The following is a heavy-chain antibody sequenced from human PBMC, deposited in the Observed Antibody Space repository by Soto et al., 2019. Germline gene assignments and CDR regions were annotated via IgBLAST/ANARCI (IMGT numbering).Heavy chain of an antibody. CDR3: ARGADCTNGVCYNWYFDL. D-gene: IGHD2-8*01. V-gene: IGHV3-33*01. J-gene: IGHJ2*01. Sequence: QVQLVESGGGVVQPGRSLRLSCAASGFTFSSYGMHWVRQAPGKGLEWVAVIWYDGSNKYYADSVKGRFTISRDNSKNTLYLQMNSLRAEDTAVYYCARGADCTNGVCYNWYFDLWGRGTLVTVSS. CDR1: GFTFSSYG. CDR2: IWYDGSNK.